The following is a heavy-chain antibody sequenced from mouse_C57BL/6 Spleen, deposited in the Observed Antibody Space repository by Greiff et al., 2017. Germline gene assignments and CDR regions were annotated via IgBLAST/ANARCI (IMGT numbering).Heavy chain of an antibody. Sequence: QVQLQQSGAELVKPGASVKISCKASGYAFSSYWMNWVKQRPGKGLEWIGQIYPGDGDTNYNGKFKGKATLTADKSSSTAYMQLSSLTSEDSAVYFCARGWDYDASWFAYWGQGTLVTVSA. CDR1: GYAFSSYW. D-gene: IGHD2-4*01. CDR2: IYPGDGDT. CDR3: ARGWDYDASWFAY. J-gene: IGHJ3*01. V-gene: IGHV1-80*01.